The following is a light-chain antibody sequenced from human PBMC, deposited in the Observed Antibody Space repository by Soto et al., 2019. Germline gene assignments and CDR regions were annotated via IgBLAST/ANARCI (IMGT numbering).Light chain of an antibody. J-gene: IGKJ1*01. V-gene: IGKV3-11*01. Sequence: EIVLTQSPATLSLSPGESATLSCMSSQSVSSYLAWYQQKPGQAPRLLIYDASNRATGIPARFSGSGSGTDFTLTISGLQPEDFAVYYCQQYGTSPGTSGQLTKVDIK. CDR2: DAS. CDR3: QQYGTSPGT. CDR1: QSVSSY.